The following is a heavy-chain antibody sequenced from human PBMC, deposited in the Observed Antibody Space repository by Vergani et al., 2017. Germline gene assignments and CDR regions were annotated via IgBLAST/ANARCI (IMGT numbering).Heavy chain of an antibody. CDR1: GGTFSSYT. Sequence: QVQLVQSGAEVKKPGSSVKVSCKASGGTFSSYTISWVRQAPGQGLEWMGRIIPILGIANYAQKFQGRVTITADKSTSTAYMELSSLRSEDTAVYYCARGQQQLANDAFDIWGQGTMVTVSS. CDR3: ARGQQQLANDAFDI. D-gene: IGHD6-13*01. V-gene: IGHV1-69*02. J-gene: IGHJ3*02. CDR2: IIPILGIA.